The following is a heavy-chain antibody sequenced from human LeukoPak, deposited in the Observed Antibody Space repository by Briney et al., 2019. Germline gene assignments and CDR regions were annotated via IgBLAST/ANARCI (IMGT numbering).Heavy chain of an antibody. V-gene: IGHV4-59*11. CDR1: GGSISSLY. D-gene: IGHD4-23*01. CDR2: IYYSGST. Sequence: SETLSLTCTVSGGSISSLYWSWIRQPPGKGLEWIGYIYYSGSTNYNPSLKSRVTISVDTSKNQFSLKLSSVTAADTAVYYCARDESARWVFDYWGQGTLVTVSS. J-gene: IGHJ4*02. CDR3: ARDESARWVFDY.